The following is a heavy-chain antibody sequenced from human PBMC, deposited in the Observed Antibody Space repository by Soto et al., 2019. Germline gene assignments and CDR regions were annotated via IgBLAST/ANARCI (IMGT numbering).Heavy chain of an antibody. V-gene: IGHV3-23*01. CDR1: GFTFSSYA. J-gene: IGHJ4*02. CDR3: ARAPVSSSRNY. CDR2: ISGSGGST. Sequence: GGSLRLSCAASGFTFSSYAMSWVRQAPGKGLEWVSAISGSGGSTYYADSVKGRFTISRDNSKNTLYLQMNSLRAEDTAVYYCARAPVSSSRNYWGQGTLVTVSS. D-gene: IGHD6-13*01.